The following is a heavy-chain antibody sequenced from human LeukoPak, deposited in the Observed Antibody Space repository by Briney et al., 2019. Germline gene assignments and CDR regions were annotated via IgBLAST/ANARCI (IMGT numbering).Heavy chain of an antibody. V-gene: IGHV3-7*01. Sequence: GGSLRLSCAASGFTFTRYWMSWVRQAPGKGLEWVANIKQDGSEKYYVDSVKGRFTISRDNAKNSLYLQMNSLRAEDTAVYYCARGYSLWFDPWGQGTLVTVSS. D-gene: IGHD1-14*01. CDR2: IKQDGSEK. CDR1: GFTFTRYW. CDR3: ARGYSLWFDP. J-gene: IGHJ5*02.